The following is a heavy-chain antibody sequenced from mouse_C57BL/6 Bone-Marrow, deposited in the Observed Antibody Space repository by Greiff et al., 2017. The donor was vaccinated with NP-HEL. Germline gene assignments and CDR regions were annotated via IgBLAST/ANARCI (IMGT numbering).Heavy chain of an antibody. D-gene: IGHD4-1*01. V-gene: IGHV1-55*01. CDR3: ARERLGRGYFDY. CDR1: GYTFTSYW. J-gene: IGHJ2*01. Sequence: QVQLQQPGAELVKPGASVKMSCKASGYTFTSYWITWVKQRPGQGLEWIGDIYPGSGSTNYNEKFKSKATLTVDTSSSTAYMQLSSLTSEDSAVYYCARERLGRGYFDYWGQGTTLTVSS. CDR2: IYPGSGST.